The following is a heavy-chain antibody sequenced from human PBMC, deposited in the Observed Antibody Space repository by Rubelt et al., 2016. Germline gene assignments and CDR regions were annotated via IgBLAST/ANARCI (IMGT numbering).Heavy chain of an antibody. CDR1: GFTFSSYS. V-gene: IGHV3-21*04. J-gene: IGHJ5*02. D-gene: IGHD6-13*01. CDR3: AKADPSPFIAAGGIANWFDP. CDR2: ISSSSSYI. Sequence: GQLVESGGGLVKPGGSLRLSCAASGFTFSSYSMNWVRQAPGKGLEWVSSISSSSSYIYYADSVKGRFTISRDNARNSLYLQMNSLRAEDTAVYYCAKADPSPFIAAGGIANWFDPWGQGTLVIVSS.